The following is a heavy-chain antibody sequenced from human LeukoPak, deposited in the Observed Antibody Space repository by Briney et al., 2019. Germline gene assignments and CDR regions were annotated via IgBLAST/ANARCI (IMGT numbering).Heavy chain of an antibody. CDR1: GFTISSSG. J-gene: IGHJ6*03. CDR2: MHYDGTNK. CDR3: AKGPYYYMDV. Sequence: PGGSLRLSCVAAGFTISSSGMYWVRQAPGKGMVWVAFMHYDGTNKYYADSVKGRFTISRDSSKNTLFLQMNSLRGEDTAVYYCAKGPYYYMDVWGEGTTVTVS. V-gene: IGHV3-30*02.